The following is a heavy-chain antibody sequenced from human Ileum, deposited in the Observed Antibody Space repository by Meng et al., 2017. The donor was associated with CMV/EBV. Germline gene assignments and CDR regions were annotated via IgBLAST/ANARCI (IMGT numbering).Heavy chain of an antibody. V-gene: IGHV1-2*02. J-gene: IGHJ5*01. CDR2: INPNSGDT. CDR1: GYTISFTEYY. Sequence: VPRVQAEAEGKKPGASVKVSCNAAGYTISFTEYYIHWVRQAPGQGLEWMGWINPNSGDTNYAQKFQGRVSMTRDTSITTAYMELRSLRSDDTAVYYCANMAVADDDSWGQGTLVTVSS. D-gene: IGHD6-19*01. CDR3: ANMAVADDDS.